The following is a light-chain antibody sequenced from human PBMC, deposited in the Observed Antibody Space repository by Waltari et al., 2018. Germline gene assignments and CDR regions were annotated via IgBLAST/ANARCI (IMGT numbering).Light chain of an antibody. CDR2: EDD. CDR3: QSYDSSDLWV. V-gene: IGLV6-57*01. J-gene: IGLJ3*02. Sequence: NFMLTQPHSASESPGKTVTISCTRSSCSIASNYVPWYQQRPGSSPTSVIIEDDQNPSGVPDRFSGSIDSSSNSASLTISGLKTEDEADYYCQSYDSSDLWVFGGGTRLTVL. CDR1: SCSIASNY.